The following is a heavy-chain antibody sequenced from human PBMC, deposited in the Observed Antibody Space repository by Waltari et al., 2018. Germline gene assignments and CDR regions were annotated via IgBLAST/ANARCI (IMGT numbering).Heavy chain of an antibody. V-gene: IGHV3-33*01. CDR1: GFTFSSYG. D-gene: IGHD6-19*01. CDR3: AREIGGSGGGMDV. Sequence: QVQLVESGGGVVQPGRSLRLSCAASGFTFSSYGMPWVRRAPGKGRDGGANIWDDGVNKDDPDDVKGRFTISRDNAKNMLYLQMNSLRAEDTAVYYCAREIGGSGGGMDVWGQGTTVTVSS. J-gene: IGHJ6*02. CDR2: IWDDGVNK.